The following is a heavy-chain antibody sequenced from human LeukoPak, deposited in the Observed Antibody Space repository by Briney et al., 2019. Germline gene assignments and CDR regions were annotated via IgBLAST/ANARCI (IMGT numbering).Heavy chain of an antibody. Sequence: GRSLRLSCEASGFTFWSYGVHWVRQAPGKGLEWVAVISYDGRNQQFAASVKGRLTMSRDNSRNTVYLQLNSLSTEDTAVYYCAKDRRMMSAYYGMDVWGQGTTVIVSS. D-gene: IGHD3-16*01. J-gene: IGHJ6*02. CDR3: AKDRRMMSAYYGMDV. CDR1: GFTFWSYG. CDR2: ISYDGRNQ. V-gene: IGHV3-30*18.